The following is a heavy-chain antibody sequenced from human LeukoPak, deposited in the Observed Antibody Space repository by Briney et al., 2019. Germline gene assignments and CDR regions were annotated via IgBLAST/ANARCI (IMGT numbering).Heavy chain of an antibody. CDR1: GGSISSHN. CDR3: ARGVAI. V-gene: IGHV4-59*11. Sequence: SETLSLTCTVSGGSISSHNWSWIRQPPGKGLEWIGYIHYSGGRSSYNPSLKSRVTISVDTSKNQFSLKLSSVTAADTAAYYCARGVAIWGQGTLVTVSS. D-gene: IGHD2-15*01. J-gene: IGHJ4*02. CDR2: IHYSGGRS.